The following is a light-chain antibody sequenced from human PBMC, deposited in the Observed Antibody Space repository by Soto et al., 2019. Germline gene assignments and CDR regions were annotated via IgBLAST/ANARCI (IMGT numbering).Light chain of an antibody. CDR3: QQYNDYPLT. Sequence: IQMTQSPSTLSAYMGDRVTITYRASQSISSWLAWYQQKPGKAPKLLMYKASNLESGVPSRFSGSGSGTEFTLTISSLQPDDFATYHCQQYNDYPLTFGGGTKVEIK. J-gene: IGKJ4*01. CDR2: KAS. V-gene: IGKV1-5*03. CDR1: QSISSW.